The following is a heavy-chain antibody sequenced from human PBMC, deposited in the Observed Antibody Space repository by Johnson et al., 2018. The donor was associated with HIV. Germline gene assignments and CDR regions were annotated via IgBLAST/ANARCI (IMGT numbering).Heavy chain of an antibody. CDR1: GFTVSSNY. CDR2: IYSGGST. CDR3: ARVHSGGAFDI. J-gene: IGHJ3*02. V-gene: IGHV3-66*01. Sequence: MLLVESGGGLVQPGGSLRLSCAASGFTVSSNYMSWVRQAPGKGLEWVSVIYSGGSTYYAASVKGRFTISRDNSKNTLYLQMNSLRAEETAVYYCARVHSGGAFDIWGQGTMVTVSS.